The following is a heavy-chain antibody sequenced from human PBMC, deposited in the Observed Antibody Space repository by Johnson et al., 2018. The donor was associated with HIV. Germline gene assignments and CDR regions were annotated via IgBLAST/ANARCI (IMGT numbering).Heavy chain of an antibody. CDR1: GFTFSSYA. V-gene: IGHV3-30-3*01. D-gene: IGHD2-2*02. CDR2: MSYDGSNK. CDR3: AKDMGAYQLLYAFDI. J-gene: IGHJ3*02. Sequence: QVQLVESGGGVVQPGGSLILSCAASGFTFSSYAMHWVRQAPGKGLEWVAIMSYDGSNKYYAASVKVRFTISRDNSKNTLYLQMTSLRAEDTAVYYCAKDMGAYQLLYAFDIWGQGTMVTVSS.